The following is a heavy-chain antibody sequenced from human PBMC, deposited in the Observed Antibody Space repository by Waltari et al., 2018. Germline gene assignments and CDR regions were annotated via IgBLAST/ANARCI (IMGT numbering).Heavy chain of an antibody. CDR1: GYTFTSYA. J-gene: IGHJ6*02. V-gene: IGHV7-4-1*02. CDR2: INTNTGNP. D-gene: IGHD5-12*01. CDR3: ARERSHSGYDYGDYYYDGMDV. Sequence: QVQLVHSGSELKKPGASVKVSCKASGYTFTSYAMNWVRQAPGQGLEWMGWINTNTGNPTYAQGFTGRFVFSLDTSVSTAYLQISRLKAEDTAVYYCARERSHSGYDYGDYYYDGMDVWGQGTTVTVSS.